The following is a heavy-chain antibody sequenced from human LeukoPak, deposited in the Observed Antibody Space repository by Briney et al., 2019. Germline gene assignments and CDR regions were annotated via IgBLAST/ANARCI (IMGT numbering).Heavy chain of an antibody. CDR1: GFTFSSYG. D-gene: IGHD6-6*01. CDR3: ARDAPAFGFYSSSLGY. CDR2: ISYDGSNK. Sequence: PGGSLRLSCAASGFTFSSYGMHWVRQAPGKGLEWVAVISYDGSNKYYADSVKGRFTISRDTSKSTLYLQMTSLRAEDTAVYYCARDAPAFGFYSSSLGYWGQGTLVTVSS. J-gene: IGHJ4*02. V-gene: IGHV3-30*03.